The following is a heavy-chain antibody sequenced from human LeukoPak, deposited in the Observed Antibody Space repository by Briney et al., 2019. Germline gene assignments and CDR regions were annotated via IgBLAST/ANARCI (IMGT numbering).Heavy chain of an antibody. V-gene: IGHV4-39*07. CDR2: IYYSGST. Sequence: SETLSLTCTVSGGSISSSSYYWGWIRQPPGKGLEWIGSIYYSGSTYYNPSLKSRVTISVDTSKNQFSLKLSSVTAADTAVYYCARDYYGSGSYRPRGWFDPWGQGTLVTVSS. J-gene: IGHJ5*02. D-gene: IGHD3-10*01. CDR1: GGSISSSSYY. CDR3: ARDYYGSGSYRPRGWFDP.